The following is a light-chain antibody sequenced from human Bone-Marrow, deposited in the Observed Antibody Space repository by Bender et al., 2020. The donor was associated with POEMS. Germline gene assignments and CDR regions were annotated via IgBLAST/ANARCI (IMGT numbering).Light chain of an antibody. J-gene: IGLJ2*01. V-gene: IGLV2-14*01. CDR2: DVR. CDR1: SSDVGGYDY. Sequence: QSALTQPASVSESPGQSITISCTGSSSDVGGYDYVSWYQQHPGKAPKLILYDVRIRPSGVSTRFSGSKSGNTASLTISGLQAEDEADYFCSSYTSTSTFFGGGTKLTVL. CDR3: SSYTSTSTF.